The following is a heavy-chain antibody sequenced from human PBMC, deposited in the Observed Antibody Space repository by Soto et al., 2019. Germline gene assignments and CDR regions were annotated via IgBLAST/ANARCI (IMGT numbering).Heavy chain of an antibody. D-gene: IGHD6-19*01. CDR2: ISYDGSNK. CDR3: AYMGSGSSGWYRVDY. Sequence: QPGGSLRLSCAASGFTFSSYGMHWFRQAPGKGLEWVAVISYDGSNKYYADSVKGRFTISRDNSKNTLYLQMNSLRAEDTAVYYCAYMGSGSSGWYRVDYWGQGTLVTVSS. V-gene: IGHV3-30*03. CDR1: GFTFSSYG. J-gene: IGHJ4*02.